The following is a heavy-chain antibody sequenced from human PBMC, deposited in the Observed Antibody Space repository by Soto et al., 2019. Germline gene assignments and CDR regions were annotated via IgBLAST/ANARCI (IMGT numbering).Heavy chain of an antibody. CDR3: AIAPNY. J-gene: IGHJ4*02. CDR2: ISGTGGNT. V-gene: IGHV3-23*01. CDR1: GFTFSNYA. Sequence: EVQMLESGGGLVQPGGSLRLSCAASGFTFSNYARTWVRQAPGKGLEWVSAISGTGGNTYYADSVKGRFTISRDNSKNTLYLQMNSLRAEDTAVYYCAIAPNYWGQGTLVTVSS.